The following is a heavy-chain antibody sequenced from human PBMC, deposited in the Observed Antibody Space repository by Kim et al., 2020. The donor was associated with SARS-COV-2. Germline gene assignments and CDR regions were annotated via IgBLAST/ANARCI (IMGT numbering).Heavy chain of an antibody. J-gene: IGHJ5*02. CDR3: AAVGTVTGGFDP. V-gene: IGHV1-58*01. Sequence: NYAQKFQERVTITRDMSTSTAYMELSSLRSEDTAVYYCAAVGTVTGGFDPWGQGTLVTVSS. D-gene: IGHD4-17*01.